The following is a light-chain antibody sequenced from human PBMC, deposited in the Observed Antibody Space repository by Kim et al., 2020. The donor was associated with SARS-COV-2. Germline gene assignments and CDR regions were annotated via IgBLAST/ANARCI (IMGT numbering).Light chain of an antibody. CDR2: DAS. CDR3: QQYDSVPWT. Sequence: ASVGDGVPNACRAEQVISNYLASYQSKPGRPPTLLFYDASGLQAGVPSRFRGSRSGTDFTLPISSLQPGDVGTYYGQQYDSVPWTFGQGTKVEIK. J-gene: IGKJ1*01. CDR1: QVISNY. V-gene: IGKV1-27*01.